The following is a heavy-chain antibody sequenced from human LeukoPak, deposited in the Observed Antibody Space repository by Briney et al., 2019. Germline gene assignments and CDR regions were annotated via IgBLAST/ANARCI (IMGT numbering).Heavy chain of an antibody. CDR2: IYYSGST. CDR3: ARGLYYYEGD. V-gene: IGHV4-30-4*08. Sequence: SQTLSLTCTVSGGSISSGDYYWSWIRQPPGKGLEWIEYIYYSGSTYYNPSLKSRVTISVDTSKNQFSLKLSSVTAADTAVYYGARGLYYYEGDWGQGTLVTVAS. D-gene: IGHD3-22*01. CDR1: GGSISSGDYY. J-gene: IGHJ1*01.